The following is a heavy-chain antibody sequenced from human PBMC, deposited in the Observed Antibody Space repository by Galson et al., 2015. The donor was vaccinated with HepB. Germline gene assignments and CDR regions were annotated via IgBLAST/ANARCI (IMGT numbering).Heavy chain of an antibody. CDR3: ARDSWGADYYYYYGMDV. V-gene: IGHV3-21*01. Sequence: SLRLSCAASGFTFSSYSMNWVRQAPGKGLEWVSSTSSSSSYIYNADSVKGRFTISRDNAKNSLYLQMNSLRAEDTAAYYCARDSWGADYYYYYGMDVWGQGTTVTVSS. D-gene: IGHD1-26*01. CDR1: GFTFSSYS. J-gene: IGHJ6*02. CDR2: TSSSSSYI.